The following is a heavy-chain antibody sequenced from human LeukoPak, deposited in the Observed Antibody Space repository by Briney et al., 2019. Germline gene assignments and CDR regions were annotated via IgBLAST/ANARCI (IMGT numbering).Heavy chain of an antibody. CDR2: IDHNGETI. J-gene: IGHJ4*02. CDR1: GFPFRNYV. V-gene: IGHV3-23*01. Sequence: PGGSLRLSCAASGFPFRNYVMSWVRQAPGKGLEWVSYIDHNGETIYYADSVKGRFTISRDNSKNTLYLQMNSLRAEDTAVYYCAKDPDYWGQGTLVTVSS. CDR3: AKDPDY.